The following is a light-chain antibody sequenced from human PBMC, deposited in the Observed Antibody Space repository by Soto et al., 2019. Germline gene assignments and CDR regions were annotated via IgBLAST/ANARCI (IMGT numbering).Light chain of an antibody. CDR1: GSNVGAYNY. Sequence: QSVLTQPRSVSGSPGQSVTISCTGTGSNVGAYNYVSWYQQHPGKAPKLMIYDVSNRPSGVPDRFSGPKSANTASLTISGLQPEDEADYYCCSYAGTYIHYVFGSGTKVTVL. CDR3: CSYAGTYIHYV. CDR2: DVS. V-gene: IGLV2-11*01. J-gene: IGLJ1*01.